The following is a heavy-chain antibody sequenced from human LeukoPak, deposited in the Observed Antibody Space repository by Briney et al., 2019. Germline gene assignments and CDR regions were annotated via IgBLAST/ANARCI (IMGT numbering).Heavy chain of an antibody. D-gene: IGHD1-26*01. CDR2: INHSGST. Sequence: SETLSLTCAVYGGSFSGYYWSWIRQPPGKGLEWIGEINHSGSTNYNPSLKSRVTISVDTSKNQFSLQLNSVTPEDTAVYYCARDQWEFHFDYWGQGTLVTVSS. J-gene: IGHJ4*02. V-gene: IGHV4-34*01. CDR3: ARDQWEFHFDY. CDR1: GGSFSGYY.